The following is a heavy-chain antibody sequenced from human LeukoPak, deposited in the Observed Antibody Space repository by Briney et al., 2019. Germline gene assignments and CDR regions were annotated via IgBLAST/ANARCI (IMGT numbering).Heavy chain of an antibody. J-gene: IGHJ4*02. CDR1: GFTFSSYG. CDR3: AKDRTYYYDSSGSNTGGYFDY. V-gene: IGHV3-30*02. D-gene: IGHD3-22*01. Sequence: AGGSLRLSCAASGFTFSSYGMHWVRQAPGKGLEWVAFIRYDGSNKYYADSVKGRFTISRDNSKNTLYLQMNSLRAEDTAVYYCAKDRTYYYDSSGSNTGGYFDYWGQGTLVTVSS. CDR2: IRYDGSNK.